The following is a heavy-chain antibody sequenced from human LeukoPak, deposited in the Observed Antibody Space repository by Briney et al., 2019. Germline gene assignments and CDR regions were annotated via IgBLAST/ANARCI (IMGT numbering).Heavy chain of an antibody. CDR2: IKQDGNEK. J-gene: IGHJ4*02. D-gene: IGHD3-10*01. CDR1: GFRFSTYW. Sequence: GGSLRLSCAASGFRFSTYWMSWVRQAPGKGLEWVANIKQDGNEKYYVDSVKGRFTISRDNAKNSLDLQMNSLRAEDTAIYYCARDTLGEGEDANYAVYYFDYWGQGTLVTVSS. V-gene: IGHV3-7*01. CDR3: ARDTLGEGEDANYAVYYFDY.